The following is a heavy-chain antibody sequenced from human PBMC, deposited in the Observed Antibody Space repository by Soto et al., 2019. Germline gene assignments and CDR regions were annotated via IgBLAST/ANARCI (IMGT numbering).Heavy chain of an antibody. D-gene: IGHD3-9*01. V-gene: IGHV1-46*01. Sequence: GASVKVSCKASGYTFTSYYMHWVRQAPGQGLEWMGIINPSGGSTSYAQKFQGRVTMTRDTSTSTVYMELSSLRSEDTAVYYRARDDYDILTGNHYYYGMDVWGQGTTVTVS. CDR1: GYTFTSYY. CDR2: INPSGGST. CDR3: ARDDYDILTGNHYYYGMDV. J-gene: IGHJ6*02.